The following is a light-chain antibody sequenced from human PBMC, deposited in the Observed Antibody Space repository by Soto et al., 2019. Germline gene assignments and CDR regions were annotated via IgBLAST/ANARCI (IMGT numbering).Light chain of an antibody. Sequence: DIQMTQSPSSLSASVGDRVTITCRATQSISTYLNWYQQKPGEAPKLLIYAASSLQSGVPSRFSGSGSGTDFTLTISSLQVEDFATYYCQQSYSTPRIAFGQGTRLEIK. V-gene: IGKV1-39*01. J-gene: IGKJ5*01. CDR3: QQSYSTPRIA. CDR2: AAS. CDR1: QSISTY.